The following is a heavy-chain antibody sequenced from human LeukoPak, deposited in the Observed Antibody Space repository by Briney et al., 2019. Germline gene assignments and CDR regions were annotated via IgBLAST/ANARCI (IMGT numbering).Heavy chain of an antibody. D-gene: IGHD3-10*01. V-gene: IGHV3-20*04. J-gene: IGHJ4*02. Sequence: PGGSRRLSCAASGFSFDDYGMSWVRQAPGKGLEWVSGINWNGGSTGYADSVKGRFTISRDNAKNSLSLQMNGLRAEDTALYYCATFPRGADYWGQGTLVTVSS. CDR1: GFSFDDYG. CDR2: INWNGGST. CDR3: ATFPRGADY.